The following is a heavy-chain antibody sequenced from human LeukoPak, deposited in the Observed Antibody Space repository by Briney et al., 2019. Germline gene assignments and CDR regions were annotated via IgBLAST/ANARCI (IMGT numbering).Heavy chain of an antibody. J-gene: IGHJ4*02. D-gene: IGHD6-13*01. V-gene: IGHV3-23*01. CDR3: AKYGKQHLVPLFDY. Sequence: AGGSLRLSCAASGFTFSSYAMSWVRQAPGKGLEWVSAISGSGGSTYYAGSVKGRFTISRDNSKNTLFLQMNSLRAKDTAVYYCAKYGKQHLVPLFDYWGQGTLVTVSS. CDR2: ISGSGGST. CDR1: GFTFSSYA.